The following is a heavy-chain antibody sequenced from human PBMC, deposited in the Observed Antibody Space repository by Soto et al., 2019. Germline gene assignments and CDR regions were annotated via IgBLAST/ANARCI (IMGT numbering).Heavy chain of an antibody. V-gene: IGHV5-51*01. CDR1: GYSLSNYW. CDR3: ARHGYSNFPYHYYGMDV. Sequence: GESLKISCKGSGYSLSNYWIGWVRQMPGKGLEWMGIVYPGDSDTRYSPSFEGQVTISVDKSISTAYLQWSSLKASDTAMYYCARHGYSNFPYHYYGMDVWGQGTTVTVSS. CDR2: VYPGDSDT. J-gene: IGHJ6*02. D-gene: IGHD4-4*01.